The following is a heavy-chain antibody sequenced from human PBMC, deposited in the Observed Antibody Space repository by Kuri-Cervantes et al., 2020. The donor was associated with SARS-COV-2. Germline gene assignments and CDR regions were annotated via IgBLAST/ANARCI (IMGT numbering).Heavy chain of an antibody. CDR1: GGSISNYY. CDR2: INHSGST. CDR3: ARRKQYYYDSSGYYAFDY. V-gene: IGHV4-34*01. Sequence: SETLSLTCAVSGGSISNYYWSWIRQPPGKGLEWIGEINHSGSTNYNPSLKSRVTISVDTSKNQFSLKLSSVTAADTAVYYCARRKQYYYDSSGYYAFDYWGQGTLVTVSS. D-gene: IGHD3-22*01. J-gene: IGHJ4*02.